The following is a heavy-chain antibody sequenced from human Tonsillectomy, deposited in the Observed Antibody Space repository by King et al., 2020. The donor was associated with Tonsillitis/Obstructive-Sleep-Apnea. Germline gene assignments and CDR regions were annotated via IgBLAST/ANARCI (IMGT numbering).Heavy chain of an antibody. V-gene: IGHV5-10-1*01. CDR3: ARHLRDVYKYAYYYGMDV. J-gene: IGHJ6*02. D-gene: IGHD5-24*01. Sequence: QLVQSGAEVKKPGESLRIYCKGSGYSFTSYWISWVRQMPGKGLEWMGRIDPSESYTNYSPSSQGHITISVDKSISTAYLQWSSPKASDTAMYYCARHLRDVYKYAYYYGMDVWGQGTTVTVSS. CDR1: GYSFTSYW. CDR2: IDPSESYT.